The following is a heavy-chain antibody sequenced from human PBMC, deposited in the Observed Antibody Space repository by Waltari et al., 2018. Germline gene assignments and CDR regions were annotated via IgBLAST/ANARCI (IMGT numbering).Heavy chain of an antibody. J-gene: IGHJ4*02. CDR3: AKLSGQWGGSINN. CDR1: GFTSSSYA. CDR2: VSDSGGTT. D-gene: IGHD6-19*01. V-gene: IGHV3-23*04. Sequence: EVQLVESGGGLVQPGGSLGLSCAASGFTSSSYALTLFRPAPGKGLGWVSTVSDSGGTTYYVDSVKGRFTISRDNSKNTLYLHMNSLRAEDTAVYYCAKLSGQWGGSINNWGQGTLVTVSS.